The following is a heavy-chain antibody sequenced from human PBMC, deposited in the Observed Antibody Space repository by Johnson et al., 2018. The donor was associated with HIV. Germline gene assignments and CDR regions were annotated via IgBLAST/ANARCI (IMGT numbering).Heavy chain of an antibody. CDR1: GFSISDSA. V-gene: IGHV3-30-3*01. CDR2: ISYDGSNK. CDR3: ARGVKQQLSVVDAFGI. D-gene: IGHD6-13*01. J-gene: IGHJ3*02. Sequence: QVLLVESGGGLVQPGGSLRLSCLASGFSISDSAIHWVRQAPGKGLESVAVISYDGSNKYYADSVKGRFTISRDNSKNTLYLQMNSLRVEDTAAYYCARGVKQQLSVVDAFGIWGQGTMVTVSS.